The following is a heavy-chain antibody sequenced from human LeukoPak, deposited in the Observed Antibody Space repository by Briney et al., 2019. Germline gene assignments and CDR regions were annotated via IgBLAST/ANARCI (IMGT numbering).Heavy chain of an antibody. J-gene: IGHJ4*02. D-gene: IGHD7-27*01. CDR1: GFSFSTHN. CDR2: IGRDSSYV. Sequence: GGSLRLSCVASGFSFSTHNMNWVRQAPGQGLEWVSSIGRDSSYVYYADSLKGRFTISRDDAKNSLYLQMNNLRAEDTAVYYCASHFAHWGSHLFGYWGQGTLVTVSS. V-gene: IGHV3-21*01. CDR3: ASHFAHWGSHLFGY.